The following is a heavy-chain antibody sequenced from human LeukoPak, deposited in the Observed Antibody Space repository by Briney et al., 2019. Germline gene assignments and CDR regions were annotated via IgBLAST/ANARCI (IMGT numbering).Heavy chain of an antibody. Sequence: SETLSLTHAVYGGSLSGYYWSWIRQPPGKGLEGIGEINHSGSTNYNPSLKSRVTISVDTSKHQFSLQLSSVTDCDPAVYDCARLNWGSGWYFDLWGRGTLVTVSS. CDR1: GGSLSGYY. CDR2: INHSGST. CDR3: ARLNWGSGWYFDL. V-gene: IGHV4-34*01. J-gene: IGHJ2*01. D-gene: IGHD7-27*01.